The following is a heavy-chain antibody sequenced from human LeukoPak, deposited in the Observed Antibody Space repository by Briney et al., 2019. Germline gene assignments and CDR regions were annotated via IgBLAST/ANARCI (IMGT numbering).Heavy chain of an antibody. CDR2: LYWDDNY. V-gene: IGHV2-5*02. D-gene: IGHD4-17*01. CDR3: AHYGDYRFMYYFDY. CDR1: GFSLSTRGLG. Sequence: SGPTLVNPTQTLTLTCSLSGFSLSTRGLGVGWIRQPPGEAPEWLALLYWDDNYLCSPSLRRRLTITKDTSKNQVVFTMTNMDPVDTATYYCAHYGDYRFMYYFDYWGQGTLVTVSS. J-gene: IGHJ4*02.